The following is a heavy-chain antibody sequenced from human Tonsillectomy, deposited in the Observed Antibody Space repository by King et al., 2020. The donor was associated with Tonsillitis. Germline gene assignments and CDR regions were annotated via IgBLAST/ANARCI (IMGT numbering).Heavy chain of an antibody. D-gene: IGHD2-8*01. CDR3: TTRRMDCTNGVCAIADS. V-gene: IGHV3-15*01. Sequence: VQLVESGGGLVKPGGSLRLSCAASGFTFSNAWMSWVRQATGKGLEWVGRIKSKTDGGTTDYAAPVTGRFTISRDDSKNTLYLLMNSLNTAVTALYYWTTRRMDCTNGVCAIADSWGPGPLATASS. J-gene: IGHJ4*02. CDR2: IKSKTDGGTT. CDR1: GFTFSNAW.